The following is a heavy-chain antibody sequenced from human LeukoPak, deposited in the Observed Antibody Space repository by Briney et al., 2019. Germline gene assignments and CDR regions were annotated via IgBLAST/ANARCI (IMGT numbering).Heavy chain of an antibody. D-gene: IGHD1-26*01. CDR1: GGSISSGGYY. V-gene: IGHV4-31*03. Sequence: SETLSLTCTVSGGSISSGGYYWSWIRQHPGKGLEWIGYIYYSGSTYYNPSLKSRVTISVDTSKSQFSLKLSSVTAADTALYYCARGQRAGMSHFDFWGRGTLVTVSS. CDR3: ARGQRAGMSHFDF. CDR2: IYYSGST. J-gene: IGHJ4*02.